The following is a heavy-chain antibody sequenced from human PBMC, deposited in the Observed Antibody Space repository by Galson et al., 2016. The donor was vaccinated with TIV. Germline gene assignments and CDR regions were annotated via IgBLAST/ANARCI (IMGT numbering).Heavy chain of an antibody. CDR1: GYTFTGYF. J-gene: IGHJ2*01. V-gene: IGHV1-2*02. Sequence: SVKVSCKASGYTFTGYFMHWVRQAPGQGLEWMGWINPNSGGTNYAQKFQGRVTMTRDTSISTAYMELSSLISDDTAMYFCARAPTLIVATIYWYFDLWGRGTLVTVFS. CDR3: ARAPTLIVATIYWYFDL. D-gene: IGHD5-12*01. CDR2: INPNSGGT.